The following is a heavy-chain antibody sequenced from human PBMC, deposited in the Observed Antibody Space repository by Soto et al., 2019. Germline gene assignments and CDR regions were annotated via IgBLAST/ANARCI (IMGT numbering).Heavy chain of an antibody. V-gene: IGHV4-39*07. CDR1: GGSISSSSYY. CDR3: ASSEYCSGGSCYQSLALDY. CDR2: IYYSGST. D-gene: IGHD2-15*01. Sequence: SETLSLTCTVSGGSISSSSYYWGWIRQPPGKGLEWIGSIYYSGSTYYNPSLKSRVTISVDTSKNQFSLKLSSVTAADTAVYYCASSEYCSGGSCYQSLALDYWGQGTLVTVSS. J-gene: IGHJ4*02.